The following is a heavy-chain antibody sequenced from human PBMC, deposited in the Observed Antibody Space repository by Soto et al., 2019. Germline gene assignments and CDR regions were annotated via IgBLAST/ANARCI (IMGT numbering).Heavy chain of an antibody. CDR1: GYTFTSYY. Sequence: GGSLRLSCAASGYTFTSYYMHWVRQAPGQGLEWMGIINPSGGSTSYAQKFQGRVTMTRDTSTSTVYMELSSLRSEDTAVYYCARGGYYDSSAVPDAFDIWGQGTMVTVS. J-gene: IGHJ3*02. CDR2: INPSGGST. CDR3: ARGGYYDSSAVPDAFDI. D-gene: IGHD3-22*01. V-gene: IGHV1-46*01.